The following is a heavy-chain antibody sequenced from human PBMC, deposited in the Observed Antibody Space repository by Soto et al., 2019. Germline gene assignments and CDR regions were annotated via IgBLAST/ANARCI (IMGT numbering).Heavy chain of an antibody. J-gene: IGHJ3*02. V-gene: IGHV1-18*01. CDR3: ARDGVAGRHDAFDI. CDR1: GYTFSSSG. CDR2: ISAYDGNT. Sequence: SLKCAATASGYTFSSSGMSWVRQATGKGLEWMGWISAYDGNTNYAQKLQGRFTMTTDTSTSTAYMELRSLRSDDTAVYYCARDGVAGRHDAFDIWGQGTMVTVSS. D-gene: IGHD6-19*01.